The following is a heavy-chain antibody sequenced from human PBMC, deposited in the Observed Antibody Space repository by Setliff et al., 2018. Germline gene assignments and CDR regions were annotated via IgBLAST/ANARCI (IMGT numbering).Heavy chain of an antibody. D-gene: IGHD3-3*01. V-gene: IGHV1-69*06. J-gene: IGHJ4*02. CDR2: IIPLFETT. Sequence: SVKVSCKASGYTFTSYGITWVRQAPGQGLEWMGRIIPLFETTNYVEKFQGRVTITADKSTSTAYMGLSRLTSEDTAVYYCARDKRQYNFWSGYYGSWGNYFDYWGQGTLVTVSS. CDR3: ARDKRQYNFWSGYYGSWGNYFDY. CDR1: GYTFTSYG.